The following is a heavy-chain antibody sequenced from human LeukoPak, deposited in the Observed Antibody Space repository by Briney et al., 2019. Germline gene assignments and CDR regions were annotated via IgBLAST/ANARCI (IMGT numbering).Heavy chain of an antibody. V-gene: IGHV4-38-2*01. CDR1: GYSISSGYY. Sequence: PSETRSLTCAVSGYSISSGYYWGWIRQPPGKGLEWIGSIYHSGSTYYNPSLKSRVTISVDTSKNQFSLKLSSVTAADTAVYYCARHDYHDPFDYWGQGTLVTVSS. CDR2: IYHSGST. D-gene: IGHD3-22*01. CDR3: ARHDYHDPFDY. J-gene: IGHJ4*02.